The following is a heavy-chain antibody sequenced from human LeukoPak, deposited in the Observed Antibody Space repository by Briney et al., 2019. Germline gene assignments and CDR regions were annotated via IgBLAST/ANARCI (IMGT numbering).Heavy chain of an antibody. J-gene: IGHJ5*02. CDR3: ARARGIAARPGAAAGAFDP. D-gene: IGHD6-6*01. Sequence: SQTLSLTCTVSGGSISSGGYYWSWIRQPPGKGLEWIGYIYHSGSTYYNPSLKSRVTISVDRSKNQFSLKLSSVTAADTAVYYCARARGIAARPGAAAGAFDPWGQGTLVTVSS. CDR1: GGSISSGGYY. V-gene: IGHV4-30-2*01. CDR2: IYHSGST.